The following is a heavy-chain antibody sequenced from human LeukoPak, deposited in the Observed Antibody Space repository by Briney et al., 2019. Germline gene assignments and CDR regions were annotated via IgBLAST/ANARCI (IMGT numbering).Heavy chain of an antibody. Sequence: SETLSLTCTVSGGSISSGGYYWSWIRQHPGKGLEWIGYIYYSGSTYYNPSLKSRVTISVDTSKNQFSLKLSSVTAADTAVYYCARVVYDYVWGSYRPAGPYYFDYWGREPWSPSPQ. CDR3: ARVVYDYVWGSYRPAGPYYFDY. V-gene: IGHV4-31*03. CDR2: IYYSGST. J-gene: IGHJ4*02. CDR1: GGSISSGGYY. D-gene: IGHD3-16*02.